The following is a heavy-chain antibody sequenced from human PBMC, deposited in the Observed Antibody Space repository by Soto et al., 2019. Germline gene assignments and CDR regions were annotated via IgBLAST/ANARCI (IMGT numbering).Heavy chain of an antibody. V-gene: IGHV4-61*01. Sequence: QVQLQESGPGLVKPSETLSLTCTVSGGSVSSGSYYWSWIRQPPGKGLEWIGYIYYSGSTNYNPSLKSRVTIPVDTPKNQFSLKLSSVTAADTAVYYCARGVKQLLLVWRSYGMDVWGQGPTVTVSS. J-gene: IGHJ6*02. CDR2: IYYSGST. CDR1: GGSVSSGSYY. CDR3: ARGVKQLLLVWRSYGMDV. D-gene: IGHD6-6*01.